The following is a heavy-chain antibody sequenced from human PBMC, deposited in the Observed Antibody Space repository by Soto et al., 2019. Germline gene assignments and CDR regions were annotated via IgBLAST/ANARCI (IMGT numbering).Heavy chain of an antibody. J-gene: IGHJ3*02. CDR1: IGSISSYY. D-gene: IGHD4-17*01. CDR2: IYYSGST. V-gene: IGHV4-59*01. CDR3: ARQYGDYVRGAFDI. Sequence: SETLSLTCTVSIGSISSYYWSWIRQPPGKGLEWIGYIYYSGSTNYNPSLKSRVTISVDTSKNQFSLKQSSVTAADTAVYYCARQYGDYVRGAFDIWVQGTMVTVSS.